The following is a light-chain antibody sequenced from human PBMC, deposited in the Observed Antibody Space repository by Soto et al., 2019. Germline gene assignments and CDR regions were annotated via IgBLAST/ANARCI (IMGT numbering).Light chain of an antibody. Sequence: QSVLTQPPSVSAAPGQKVTISCSGSSSNIGGNSVSWYQQLPGTAPKLLIYDDNKRPSGMPDRFSGSKSGTSATLGITGFQTGDAVDYYCGLWDSTLSAYVSATATKVTVL. CDR1: SSNIGGNS. CDR2: DDN. J-gene: IGLJ1*01. V-gene: IGLV1-51*01. CDR3: GLWDSTLSAYV.